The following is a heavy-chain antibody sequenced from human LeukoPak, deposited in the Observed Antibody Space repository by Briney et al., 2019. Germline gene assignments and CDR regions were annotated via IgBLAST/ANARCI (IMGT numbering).Heavy chain of an antibody. CDR1: GYTFTSYG. J-gene: IGHJ4*02. CDR3: ARDLITPVGYFDY. CDR2: INPNSGGT. Sequence: ASVKVSCKASGYTFTSYGFSWVRQAPGQGLEWMGWINPNSGGTNYAQKLQGRVTMTTDTSTSTAYMELRSLRSDDTAVYYCARDLITPVGYFDYWGQGTLVTVSS. D-gene: IGHD3-16*01. V-gene: IGHV1-18*01.